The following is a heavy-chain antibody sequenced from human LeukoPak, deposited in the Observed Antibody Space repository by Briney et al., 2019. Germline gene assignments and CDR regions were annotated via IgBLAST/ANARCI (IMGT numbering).Heavy chain of an antibody. J-gene: IGHJ4*02. Sequence: GGSLRLSCAASGFTFRSYGMHWVRQAPGKGLEWVAVISYDGSNKYYADSVKGRFTLSRDNSKNTLYLQMNSLRPEDTAVYYCAKVAPDSDAATFDYWGQGTLVTVSS. D-gene: IGHD2-15*01. CDR1: GFTFRSYG. CDR2: ISYDGSNK. V-gene: IGHV3-30*18. CDR3: AKVAPDSDAATFDY.